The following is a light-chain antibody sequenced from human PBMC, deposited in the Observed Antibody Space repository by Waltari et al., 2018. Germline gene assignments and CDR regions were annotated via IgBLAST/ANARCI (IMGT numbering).Light chain of an antibody. CDR2: AAS. Sequence: DIQMNQSPSSLSASVGDRVTITCRASQSISSYLNWYQQKQGKAPKLLIYAASSLQSGVPSRFSGSGSGTDFTLTISSLQPEDFATYYCQQSYSTPRTFGQGTKVEIK. CDR3: QQSYSTPRT. CDR1: QSISSY. J-gene: IGKJ1*01. V-gene: IGKV1-39*01.